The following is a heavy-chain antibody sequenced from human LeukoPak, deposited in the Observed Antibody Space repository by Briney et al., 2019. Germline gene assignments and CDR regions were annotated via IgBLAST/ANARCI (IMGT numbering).Heavy chain of an antibody. Sequence: GASVKVSCKASGSTFTSYGISWVRQAPGQGLEWMGWISAYNGNTNYAQKLQGRVTMTTDTSTSTAYMELRSLRSDDTAVYYCARVGCSSTSCPFDPWGQGTLVTVSS. CDR2: ISAYNGNT. CDR3: ARVGCSSTSCPFDP. J-gene: IGHJ5*02. D-gene: IGHD2-2*01. V-gene: IGHV1-18*01. CDR1: GSTFTSYG.